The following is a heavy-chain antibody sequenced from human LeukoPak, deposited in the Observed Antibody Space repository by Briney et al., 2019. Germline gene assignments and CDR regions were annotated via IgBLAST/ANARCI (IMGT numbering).Heavy chain of an antibody. Sequence: TGGSLRLSCAASGFTVSSNYIKWVRQAPGKGLEWISVIYSGGSTYYADSVKGRFTISRDNSKNTLYLQMNSLRAEDTAVYYCARAQEGYYYDSSGYKNYYGMDAWGQGTTVTVSS. CDR3: ARAQEGYYYDSSGYKNYYGMDA. CDR1: GFTVSSNY. D-gene: IGHD3-22*01. CDR2: IYSGGST. V-gene: IGHV3-66*01. J-gene: IGHJ6*02.